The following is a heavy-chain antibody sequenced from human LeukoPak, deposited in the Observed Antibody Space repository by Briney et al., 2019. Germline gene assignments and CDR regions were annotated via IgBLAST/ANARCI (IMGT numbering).Heavy chain of an antibody. CDR1: GFAFSNSF. CDR3: VKGSTGVPPLEY. J-gene: IGHJ4*02. V-gene: IGHV3-53*01. Sequence: PGGSLRLSCAVSGFAFSNSFMSWVRQAPGKGLEWLSVIFTGGDTYYAGSVKGRFTISRDNSENTLYLQMNSLTAEDTALYYCVKGSTGVPPLEYWGQGTLVTVSS. D-gene: IGHD1-1*01. CDR2: IFTGGDT.